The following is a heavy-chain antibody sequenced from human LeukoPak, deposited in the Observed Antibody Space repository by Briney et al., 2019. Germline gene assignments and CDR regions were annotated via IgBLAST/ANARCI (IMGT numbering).Heavy chain of an antibody. V-gene: IGHV3-21*04. CDR1: GFTFSSYT. CDR3: AGYGKSKLDY. Sequence: GGSLRLSCAASGFTFSSYTMTWVRQAPGKGLEWVSSISSTSSYIYYADSVKGRFTISRDNAKNSLYLQMNSLRAEDTAVYYCAGYGKSKLDYRGQGTLVTVSS. D-gene: IGHD1-1*01. J-gene: IGHJ4*02. CDR2: ISSTSSYI.